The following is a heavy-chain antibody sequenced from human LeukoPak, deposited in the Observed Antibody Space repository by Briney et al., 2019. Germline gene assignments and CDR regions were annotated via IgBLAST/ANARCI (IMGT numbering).Heavy chain of an antibody. CDR1: GYTFTSYG. V-gene: IGHV1-18*01. D-gene: IGHD1-26*01. CDR3: ARRSGSYRYADAFDI. CDR2: ISAYNGNT. J-gene: IGHJ3*02. Sequence: ASVKVSCKAFGYTFTSYGISWVRQAPGQGLEWMGWISAYNGNTNYAQKLQGRVTMTTDTSTSTAYMELRSLRSDDTAVYYCARRSGSYRYADAFDIWGQGTMVTVSS.